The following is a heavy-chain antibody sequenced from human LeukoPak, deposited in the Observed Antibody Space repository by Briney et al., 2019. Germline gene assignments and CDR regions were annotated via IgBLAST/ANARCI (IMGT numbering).Heavy chain of an antibody. CDR1: GFTFSSYG. CDR3: AKGEKTRPFGGVIDY. D-gene: IGHD3-16*02. J-gene: IGHJ4*02. V-gene: IGHV3-15*07. Sequence: GRSLRLSCAASGFTFSSYGMHWVRQAPGKGLEWVGRIKSKTDGGTTDYAAPVKGRFTISRDDSKNTLYLQMNSLRAEDTAVYYCAKGEKTRPFGGVIDYWGQGTLVTVSS. CDR2: IKSKTDGGTT.